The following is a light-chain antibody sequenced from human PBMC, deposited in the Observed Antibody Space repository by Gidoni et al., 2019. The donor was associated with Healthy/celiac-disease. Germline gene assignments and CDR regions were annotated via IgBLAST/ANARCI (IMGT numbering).Light chain of an antibody. CDR1: QSVSSY. V-gene: IGKV3-11*01. CDR3: QQRSNWPLT. J-gene: IGKJ4*01. Sequence: EIVLTQSPATLSLSPWERATLSCRASQSVSSYLAWYQQKPGQAPRLLIYEASNRATGIPARFSGSGYGTDFTLTISSLEPEDFAVYYCQQRSNWPLTFGGGTKVEIK. CDR2: EAS.